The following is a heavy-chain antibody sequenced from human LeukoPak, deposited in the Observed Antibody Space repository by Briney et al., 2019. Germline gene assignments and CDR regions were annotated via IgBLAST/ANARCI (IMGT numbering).Heavy chain of an antibody. J-gene: IGHJ2*01. CDR1: EFIFSNFW. CDR2: IKQDGSEK. V-gene: IGHV3-7*01. CDR3: ARGGNHGDYWYFDL. Sequence: GGSLRLSCSASEFIFSNFWMSWVRQAPGKGPEWVANIKQDGSEKYYVDSVKARFTISRDNAETSLHLQMNSLRAEDTVVYYCARGGNHGDYWYFDLWGRGTLVTVSS. D-gene: IGHD4-17*01.